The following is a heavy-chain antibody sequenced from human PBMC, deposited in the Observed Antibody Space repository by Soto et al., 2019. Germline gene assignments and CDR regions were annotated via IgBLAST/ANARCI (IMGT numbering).Heavy chain of an antibody. V-gene: IGHV3-23*01. D-gene: IGHD3-10*01. CDR2: ISGSGGST. J-gene: IGHJ6*02. CDR1: GFTFSSYA. Sequence: EVQLLESGGGLVQPGGSLRLSCAASGFTFSSYAMSWVRQAPGKGLEWVSAISGSGGSTYYADSVKGRFTISRDNSKNTLYLQMNGMGAKHTVVYXGAKDRHGSERYYSYDMDVWGQGTTVTVSS. CDR3: AKDRHGSERYYSYDMDV.